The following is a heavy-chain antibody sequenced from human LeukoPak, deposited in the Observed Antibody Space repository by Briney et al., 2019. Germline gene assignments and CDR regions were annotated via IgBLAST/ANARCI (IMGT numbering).Heavy chain of an antibody. CDR3: ACSRTFDY. Sequence: GGSLRLSCAASGFAFSSYWMTWVRQAPGKGLEWVASLNEDGSKRSYVGSVKGRFTISRDNAKNSLYLQMNSLRAEDTAVYYCACSRTFDYWGQGTLVTVSS. CDR2: LNEDGSKR. D-gene: IGHD6-13*01. CDR1: GFAFSSYW. V-gene: IGHV3-7*03. J-gene: IGHJ4*02.